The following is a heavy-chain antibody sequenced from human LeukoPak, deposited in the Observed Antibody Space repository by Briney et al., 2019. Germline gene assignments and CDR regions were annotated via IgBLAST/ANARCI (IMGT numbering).Heavy chain of an antibody. J-gene: IGHJ4*02. CDR1: GYTLTELS. V-gene: IGHV1-24*01. D-gene: IGHD2-8*01. Sequence: ASVKVSCKVSGYTLTELSMHWVRQAPGKGLEWMGGFDPEDGETIYAQKFQGRVTMTEDTSTDTAYMELSSLRSEDTAVYYCAKDGQPSTRSYLCTHGICYEDYWGQGALVTVSP. CDR2: FDPEDGET. CDR3: AKDGQPSTRSYLCTHGICYEDY.